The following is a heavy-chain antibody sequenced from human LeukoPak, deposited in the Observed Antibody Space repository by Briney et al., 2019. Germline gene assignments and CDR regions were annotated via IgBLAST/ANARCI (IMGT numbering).Heavy chain of an antibody. J-gene: IGHJ3*01. CDR3: GRFPRRYSGYDP. CDR1: GWTFTSYD. V-gene: IGHV1-8*01. Sequence: GSSVTVSFMASGWTFTSYDINWVRPATGQGGEGIGWMKPNSRKTGSAQKSQGRVTMTRNNSISTAYMELSSLGSGDTAVYYCGRFPRRYSGYDPWGQGTMVTVSS. D-gene: IGHD5-12*01. CDR2: MKPNSRKT.